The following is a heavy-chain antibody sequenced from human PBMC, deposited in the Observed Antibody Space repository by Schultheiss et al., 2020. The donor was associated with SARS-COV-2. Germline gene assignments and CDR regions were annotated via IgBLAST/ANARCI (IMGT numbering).Heavy chain of an antibody. D-gene: IGHD2/OR15-2a*01. CDR1: GFTFSSYS. CDR2: ISSSSSYI. Sequence: GSLKISCAASGFTFSSYSMNWVRQAPGKGLEWVSSISSSSSYIYYADSVKGRFTISRDNAKNSLYLQMNSLRAEDTAVYYCARGGSPHFDGMDVWGQGTTVTVSS. CDR3: ARGGSPHFDGMDV. V-gene: IGHV3-21*01. J-gene: IGHJ6*02.